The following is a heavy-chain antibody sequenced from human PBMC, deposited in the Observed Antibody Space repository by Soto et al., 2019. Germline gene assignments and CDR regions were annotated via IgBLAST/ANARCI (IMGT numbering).Heavy chain of an antibody. V-gene: IGHV4-38-2*01. CDR3: ARQGHGSGTNWFAS. CDR2: IYYSGNT. CDR1: DYSISYVYY. D-gene: IGHD3-10*01. Sequence: PSETLSLTCAVSDYSISYVYYWALIRHPPGKGLQWIGSIYYSGNTYYKPSLNSRLTISVDTSKNQFSLKLNSVTAADTAVYYCARQGHGSGTNWFASWGHGALVTVSS. J-gene: IGHJ5*01.